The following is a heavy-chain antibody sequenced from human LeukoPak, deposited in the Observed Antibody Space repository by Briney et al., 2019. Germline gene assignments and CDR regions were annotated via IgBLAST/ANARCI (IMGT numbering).Heavy chain of an antibody. CDR1: GFTFSNAW. D-gene: IGHD5-24*01. V-gene: IGHV3-21*01. J-gene: IGHJ4*02. CDR3: ASPRDGY. Sequence: GGSLRLSCAASGFTFSNAWMSWVRQAPGKGLEWVSSISSSSSYIYYADSVKGRFTISRDNAKNSLYLQMNSLRAEDTAVYYCASPRDGYWGQGTLVTVSS. CDR2: ISSSSSYI.